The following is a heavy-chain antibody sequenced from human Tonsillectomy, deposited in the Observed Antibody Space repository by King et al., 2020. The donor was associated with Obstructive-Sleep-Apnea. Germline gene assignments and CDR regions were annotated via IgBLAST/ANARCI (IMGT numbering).Heavy chain of an antibody. V-gene: IGHV5-10-1*03. Sequence: VQLVESGAEVKKPGESLRISCKGSGYSFPTYWIRWVRQMPGKGLEWMGRIDPSDSFTNYSPSFQGHVTISADKSISPAYLQWSSLKASDTPMYYCAGLGCTKGVCYISDYWGQGTLVTVSS. J-gene: IGHJ4*02. D-gene: IGHD2-8*01. CDR3: AGLGCTKGVCYISDY. CDR2: IDPSDSFT. CDR1: GYSFPTYW.